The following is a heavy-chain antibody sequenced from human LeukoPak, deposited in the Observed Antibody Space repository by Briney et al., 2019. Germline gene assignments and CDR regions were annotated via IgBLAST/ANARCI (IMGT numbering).Heavy chain of an antibody. D-gene: IGHD3-10*01. J-gene: IGHJ4*02. CDR3: ARGHMVRGVNKFDY. Sequence: SETLSLTCAVYGGSFSGYYWSWIRQPPGKGLEWIGEINHSGSTNYNPSLKSRVTISVDTSKNQFSLKLSSVTAADTAVYYCARGHMVRGVNKFDYWGQGTLVTVSS. CDR2: INHSGST. CDR1: GGSFSGYY. V-gene: IGHV4-34*01.